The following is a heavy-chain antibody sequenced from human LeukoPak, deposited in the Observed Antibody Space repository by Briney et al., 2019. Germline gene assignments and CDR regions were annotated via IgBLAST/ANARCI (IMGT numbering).Heavy chain of an antibody. V-gene: IGHV3-30*03. CDR2: ISYDGSNK. CDR3: ARDPIGYCSGGSCYFDY. CDR1: GFTFSSYG. D-gene: IGHD2-15*01. J-gene: IGHJ4*02. Sequence: PGRSLRLSCAASGFTFSSYGMHWVRQAPGKGLEWVAVISYDGSNKYYADSVKGRFTISRDNSKNTLYLQMNSLRAEDTAVYYCARDPIGYCSGGSCYFDYWGQGTLVTVSS.